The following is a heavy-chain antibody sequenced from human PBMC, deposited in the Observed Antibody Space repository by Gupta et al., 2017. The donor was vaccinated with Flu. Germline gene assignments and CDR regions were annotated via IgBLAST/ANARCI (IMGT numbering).Heavy chain of an antibody. J-gene: IGHJ5*02. V-gene: IGHV3-21*01. Sequence: EVQLVESGGGLVKPGGSLRLSCAASGFTFSSYSLNWVRQAPGKGLEWVSSISSSSSYIYYADSVKGRFTISRDNAKNSLYLQMNSLRAEDTAVYYCARDLLDGGNSSHRWFDPWGQGTLVTVSS. CDR1: GFTFSSYS. CDR2: ISSSSSYI. D-gene: IGHD4-23*01. CDR3: ARDLLDGGNSSHRWFDP.